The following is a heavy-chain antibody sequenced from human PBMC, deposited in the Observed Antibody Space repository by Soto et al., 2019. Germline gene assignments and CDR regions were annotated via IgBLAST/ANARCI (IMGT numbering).Heavy chain of an antibody. V-gene: IGHV4-39*07. CDR3: ARVPYYDLWSGYKPPRFDY. Sequence: SETMSLTCTVSDGSISSSSYYWGWIRQPPGKGLEWIGSIYYSGSTYYNPSLKSRVTISVDTSKNQFSLKLSSVTAADTAVYYCARVPYYDLWSGYKPPRFDYWGQGTLVTVSS. J-gene: IGHJ4*02. CDR2: IYYSGST. CDR1: DGSISSSSYY. D-gene: IGHD3-3*01.